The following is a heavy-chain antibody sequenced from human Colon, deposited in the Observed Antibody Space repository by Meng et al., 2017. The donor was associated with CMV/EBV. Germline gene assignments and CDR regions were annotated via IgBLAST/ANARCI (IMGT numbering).Heavy chain of an antibody. CDR3: AKDMGRRAAYYGYCDS. D-gene: IGHD3-10*01. CDR2: IYPGDSDT. CDR1: GYSFTSYW. J-gene: IGHJ4*02. V-gene: IGHV5-51*01. Sequence: KVSCKGSGYSFTSYWIGWVRQMPGKGLEWMGIIYPGDSDTRYSPSFQGQVTISADKSISTAYLQWSSLKASDTAMYYCAKDMGRRAAYYGYCDSWGQGTLVTVSS.